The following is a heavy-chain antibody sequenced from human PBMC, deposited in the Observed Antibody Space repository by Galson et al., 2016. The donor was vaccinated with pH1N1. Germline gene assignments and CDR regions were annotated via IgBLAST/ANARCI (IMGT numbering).Heavy chain of an antibody. D-gene: IGHD2-15*01. CDR3: ARDHCSGGSCYPGFDP. V-gene: IGHV4-31*03. Sequence: TLSLTCTVSGGSMTSGHYYWSWIRQLPDKGLEWIGYIYYGGKTYSNPSLKSRLTISVDTSKNQFSLKLNSVTAADTAVYYCARDHCSGGSCYPGFDPWGQGILVTVSS. J-gene: IGHJ5*02. CDR1: GGSMTSGHYY. CDR2: IYYGGKT.